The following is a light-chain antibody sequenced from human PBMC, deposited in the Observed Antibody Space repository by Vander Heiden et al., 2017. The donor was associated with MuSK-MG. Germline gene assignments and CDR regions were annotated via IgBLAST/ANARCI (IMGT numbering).Light chain of an antibody. CDR2: DAS. CDR1: QSISSSF. CDR3: QQDGSSPYT. V-gene: IGKV3D-20*01. J-gene: IGKJ2*01. Sequence: EIVLTQSPATLSLSPGERATLSCGASQSISSSFLAWFQQKPGRATRLLIYDASSRDTGIPDRFSGSGSGTDFTLTISRLEPEDFAVYYCQQDGSSPYTFGQGTKVEIK.